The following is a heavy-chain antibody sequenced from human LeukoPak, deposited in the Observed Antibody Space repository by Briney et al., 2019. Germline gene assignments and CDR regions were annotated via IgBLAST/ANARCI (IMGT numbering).Heavy chain of an antibody. Sequence: SETVSLTCAVYGGSFSGYYWSWIRQPPGKGLEWIGEINHSGSTNYNPSLKSRVTISVDTSKNQFSLKLSSVTAADTAVYYCASYARGAAAGPRVDYWGQGTLVTVSS. CDR2: INHSGST. V-gene: IGHV4-34*01. J-gene: IGHJ4*02. CDR3: ASYARGAAAGPRVDY. D-gene: IGHD6-13*01. CDR1: GGSFSGYY.